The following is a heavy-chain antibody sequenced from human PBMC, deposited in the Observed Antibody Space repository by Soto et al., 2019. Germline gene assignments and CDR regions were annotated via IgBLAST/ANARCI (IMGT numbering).Heavy chain of an antibody. V-gene: IGHV4-59*01. J-gene: IGHJ6*02. Sequence: SETLSLTCTVSGGSMNNFYWSWIRQPPGKGLEWIGYIYYSGSTNYNPSLKSRVTISVDTSKNQFSPKLSSVTAADTAVYYCARDYKRRNLYYYGMDVWGQGTTVTVSS. CDR2: IYYSGST. CDR3: ARDYKRRNLYYYGMDV. CDR1: GGSMNNFY. D-gene: IGHD3-10*01.